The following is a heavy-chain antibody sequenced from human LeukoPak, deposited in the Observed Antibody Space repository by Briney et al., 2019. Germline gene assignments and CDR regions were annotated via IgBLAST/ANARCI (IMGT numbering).Heavy chain of an antibody. J-gene: IGHJ4*02. CDR2: ISYGGDSK. V-gene: IGHV3-30*01. D-gene: IGHD3-3*01. CDR1: GFTFSSYA. Sequence: SGRSLRLSCAASGFTFSSYAMHWVRQAPGKGLEWVAVISYGGDSKYYADSVKGRFTISRDNSKNTLYLQMNSLRAEDTAVYYCARDFEAHDLRPIGYWGQGTLVTVSS. CDR3: ARDFEAHDLRPIGY.